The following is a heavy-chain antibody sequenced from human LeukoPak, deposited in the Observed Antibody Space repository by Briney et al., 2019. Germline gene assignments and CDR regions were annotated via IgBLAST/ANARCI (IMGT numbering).Heavy chain of an antibody. CDR1: GFTFSSYW. Sequence: GGSLRLSCAASGFTFSSYWMHWVRQAPGKGLVWVSRINSDGSSTSYADSVKGRFTISRDNAKNTLYLQMNSLRAEDTAVYYCPRSWYGVDFDYWGQGTLVTVSS. CDR3: PRSWYGVDFDY. CDR2: INSDGSST. D-gene: IGHD6-13*01. V-gene: IGHV3-74*01. J-gene: IGHJ4*02.